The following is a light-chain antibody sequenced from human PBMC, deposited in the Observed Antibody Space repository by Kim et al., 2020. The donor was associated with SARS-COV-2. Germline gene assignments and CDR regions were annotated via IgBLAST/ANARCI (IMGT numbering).Light chain of an antibody. Sequence: IVMTQTPLSLSVTLGQPASISCKSNQSLLYTDGRTYLYWYLQKAGQSPHHLISELSSRFSGAPDRFSGSGSGTDFTLKISRVKTSDVGVYYCMQGLYLYTCGQGTKLEI. CDR1: QSLLYTDGRTY. CDR3: MQGLYLYT. J-gene: IGKJ2*01. V-gene: IGKV2-29*02. CDR2: ELS.